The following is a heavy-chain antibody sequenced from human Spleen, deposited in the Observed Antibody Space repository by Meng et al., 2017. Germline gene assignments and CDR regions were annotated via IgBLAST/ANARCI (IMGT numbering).Heavy chain of an antibody. J-gene: IGHJ4*02. CDR2: IKQDVSEK. D-gene: IGHD5-24*01. CDR3: ARDRWSRRDILDTEDY. CDR1: GFTFSSYW. Sequence: GESLKISCAASGFTFSSYWMSWVRQSPGKGLEWVANIKQDVSEKYYVDSVKGRFTISRDNAKNSLYLQMNSLRTEETAVYYCARDRWSRRDILDTEDYWGQGTLVTVSS. V-gene: IGHV3-7*01.